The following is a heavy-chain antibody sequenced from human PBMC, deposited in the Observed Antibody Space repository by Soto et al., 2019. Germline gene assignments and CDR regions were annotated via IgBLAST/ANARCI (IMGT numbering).Heavy chain of an antibody. Sequence: PSETLSLTCAVYGGSFSGYYWSWIRQPPGKGLEWIGEINHSGSTNYNPFLKSRVTISVDTSNNQFSLKLSSVTAADTAVYYCANHSGHHSLRGRGTLVPVSA. D-gene: IGHD2-15*01. J-gene: IGHJ4*02. V-gene: IGHV4-34*01. CDR2: INHSGST. CDR1: GGSFSGYY. CDR3: ANHSGHHSL.